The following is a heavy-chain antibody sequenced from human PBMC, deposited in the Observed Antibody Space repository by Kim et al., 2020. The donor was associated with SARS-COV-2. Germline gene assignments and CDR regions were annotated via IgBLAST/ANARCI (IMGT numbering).Heavy chain of an antibody. J-gene: IGHJ3*02. Sequence: DSLKGRFTSSRDNAKNPLYLQMNSLRAEDTALYYCAKDTPRNSGWDAFDIWGRGTMVTVSS. CDR3: AKDTPRNSGWDAFDI. D-gene: IGHD5-12*01. V-gene: IGHV3-9*01.